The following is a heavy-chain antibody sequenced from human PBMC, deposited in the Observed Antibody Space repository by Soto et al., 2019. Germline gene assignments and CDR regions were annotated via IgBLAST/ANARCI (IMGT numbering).Heavy chain of an antibody. CDR2: ISSNGAST. J-gene: IGHJ5*01. CDR3: AVESEPGFGWLDS. D-gene: IGHD3-10*01. CDR1: GFTLSRYA. Sequence: PGVSLRLSCAASGFTLSRYAMNWVRHAPGKGLEWVSHISSNGASTYYADAVKGRFTLSRDHSTNTLYLQMNSLRGDDSAVFYCAVESEPGFGWLDSWGQGTPVTVSS. V-gene: IGHV3-23*01.